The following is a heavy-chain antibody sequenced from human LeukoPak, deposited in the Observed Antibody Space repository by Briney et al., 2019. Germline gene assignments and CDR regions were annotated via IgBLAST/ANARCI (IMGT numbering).Heavy chain of an antibody. J-gene: IGHJ5*02. V-gene: IGHV3-33*01. D-gene: IGHD6-13*01. Sequence: GRSLRLSCAASGFTFSSYAMHWVRQAPGKGLEWVAVIWYDGSNKYYADSVKGRFTISRDNSKNTLYLQMNSLRAEDTAVYYCARDPTIAAAGTVGLWFDPWGQGTLVTVSS. CDR2: IWYDGSNK. CDR1: GFTFSSYA. CDR3: ARDPTIAAAGTVGLWFDP.